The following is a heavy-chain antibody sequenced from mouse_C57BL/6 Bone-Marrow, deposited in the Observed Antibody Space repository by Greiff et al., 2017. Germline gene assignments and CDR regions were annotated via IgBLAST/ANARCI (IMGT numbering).Heavy chain of an antibody. J-gene: IGHJ2*01. CDR3: ARGLYYGNFHFDY. Sequence: VQLQQPGAELVKPGASVKLSCKASGYTFTSYWMHWVKQRPGQGLEWIGMIHPNSGSTNYNEKFKSKATLTVDKSSSTAYMQLSSLTSEDSAVYYCARGLYYGNFHFDYWGQCTTLTVSS. CDR1: GYTFTSYW. D-gene: IGHD2-1*01. V-gene: IGHV1-64*01. CDR2: IHPNSGST.